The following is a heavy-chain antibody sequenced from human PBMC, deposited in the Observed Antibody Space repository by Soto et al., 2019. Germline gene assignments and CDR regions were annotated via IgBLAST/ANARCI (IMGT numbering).Heavy chain of an antibody. CDR2: INAGNGNT. D-gene: IGHD2-21*02. CDR1: GYTFTSYA. CDR3: ARAWVVVTAPDF. J-gene: IGHJ4*02. Sequence: ASVKVSCKASGYTFTSYAMHWVRQAPGQRLEWMGWINAGNGNTKYSQKFQGRVTITRDTSASTAYMELSSLRSEDTAVYDCARAWVVVTAPDFWGQGNLVTVSS. V-gene: IGHV1-3*01.